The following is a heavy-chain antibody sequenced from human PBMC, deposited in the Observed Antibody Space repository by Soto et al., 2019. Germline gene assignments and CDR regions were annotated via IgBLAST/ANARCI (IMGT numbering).Heavy chain of an antibody. D-gene: IGHD1-26*01. CDR2: IGPESGAT. J-gene: IGHJ4*02. CDR1: GYIFTGHY. Sequence: ASVKVSCKASGYIFTGHYIHWVRQAPEQGPEWMGEIGPESGATRYAQKFQGRVTMTRDMSITTVYMELNNLSPDDTAVYYCGRGRSGQIVVFYWGQGTPVTVSS. V-gene: IGHV1-2*02. CDR3: GRGRSGQIVVFY.